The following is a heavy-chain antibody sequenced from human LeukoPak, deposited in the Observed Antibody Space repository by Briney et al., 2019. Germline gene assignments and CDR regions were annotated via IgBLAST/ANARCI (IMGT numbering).Heavy chain of an antibody. D-gene: IGHD4-17*01. Sequence: SETLSLTCTVAGGSISGYYWSWIRQPAGEGLEWIGRIYTSATTNYNPSLTNYNPSLKSRLTMSVDMSKNQFSLKLSSVTAADTAVYYCAREDYGNGFNWFDPWGQGTLVTVSS. J-gene: IGHJ5*02. CDR1: GGSISGYY. CDR3: AREDYGNGFNWFDP. CDR2: IYTSATTNYNPSLT. V-gene: IGHV4-4*07.